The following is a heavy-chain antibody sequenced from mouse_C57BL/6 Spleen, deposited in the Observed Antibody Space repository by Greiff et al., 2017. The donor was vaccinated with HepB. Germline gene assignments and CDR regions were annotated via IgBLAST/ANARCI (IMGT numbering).Heavy chain of an antibody. Sequence: EVQGVESGPGLAKPSQTLSLTCSVTGYSITSDYWNWIRKFPGNKLEYMGYISYSGSTYYNPSLKSRISITRDTSKNQYYLQLNSVTTEDTATYYCARRGGYYGSSYWYFDVWGTGTTVTVSS. V-gene: IGHV3-8*01. CDR2: ISYSGST. CDR3: ARRGGYYGSSYWYFDV. CDR1: GYSITSDY. J-gene: IGHJ1*03. D-gene: IGHD1-1*01.